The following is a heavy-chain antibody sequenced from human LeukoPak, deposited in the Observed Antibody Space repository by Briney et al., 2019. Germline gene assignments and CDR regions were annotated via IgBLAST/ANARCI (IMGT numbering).Heavy chain of an antibody. CDR3: ARQKHDHYYYDSTYYFDY. CDR1: GGSLRGYD. D-gene: IGHD3-22*01. CDR2: INHSGST. J-gene: IGHJ4*02. Sequence: SEALSLTCAGYGGSLRGYDGSGGRQPPGKGLEWIGEINHSGSTNYNPSLKSRVTISVDTSKNQFSLKLSSVTAADTAVYYCARQKHDHYYYDSTYYFDYWGQGTLVTVSS. V-gene: IGHV4-34*01.